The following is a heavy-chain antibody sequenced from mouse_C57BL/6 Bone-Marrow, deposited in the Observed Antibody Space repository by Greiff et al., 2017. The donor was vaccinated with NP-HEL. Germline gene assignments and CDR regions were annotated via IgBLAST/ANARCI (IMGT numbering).Heavy chain of an antibody. CDR3: ARFITTVVATSYFDY. CDR1: GYTFTSYW. V-gene: IGHV1-72*01. CDR2: IDPNSGGT. J-gene: IGHJ2*01. Sequence: QVQLQQPGAELVKPGASVKLSCKASGYTFTSYWMHWVKQRPGRGLEWIGRIDPNSGGTKYNEKFKSKATLTVDKPSSTAYMQLSSLTSEDSAVYYCARFITTVVATSYFDYWGQGTTLTVSS. D-gene: IGHD1-1*01.